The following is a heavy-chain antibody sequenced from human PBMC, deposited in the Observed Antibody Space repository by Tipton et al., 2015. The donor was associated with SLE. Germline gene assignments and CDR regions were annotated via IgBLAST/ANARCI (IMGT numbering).Heavy chain of an antibody. Sequence: LRLSCTVSGGSISSGNYSWNWIRQPAGKALEWIGNIYTSGNTSYNPSLKSRVTMSVDTSKNHFSLKLISVTAADTAVYYCAREFLNPVTTVHYYFDLWGRGTLVTVSS. CDR1: GGSISSGNYS. J-gene: IGHJ2*01. D-gene: IGHD4-11*01. CDR3: AREFLNPVTTVHYYFDL. V-gene: IGHV4-61*09. CDR2: IYTSGNT.